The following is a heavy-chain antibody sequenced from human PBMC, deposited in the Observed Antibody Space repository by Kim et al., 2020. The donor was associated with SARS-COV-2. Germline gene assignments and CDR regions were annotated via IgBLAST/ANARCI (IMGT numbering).Heavy chain of an antibody. D-gene: IGHD2-2*01. J-gene: IGHJ3*02. CDR3: ASPQWGDIVVVLAATGAFVI. CDR1: GFTFSSYA. Sequence: GGSLRLSCAASGFTFSSYAMHWVRQAPGKGMEWVAVISYDGSNKYYADSVQGRFTTSRDNSKNTLYLQMNSLRAEDTAVYYCASPQWGDIVVVLAATGAFVIWGQEKIVITSS. V-gene: IGHV3-30-3*01. CDR2: ISYDGSNK.